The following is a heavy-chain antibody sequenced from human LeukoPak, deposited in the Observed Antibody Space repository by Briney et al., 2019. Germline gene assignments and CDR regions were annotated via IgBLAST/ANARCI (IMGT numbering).Heavy chain of an antibody. CDR3: ARDYCTNGVCYSYYYYYYMGV. CDR2: ISYDGSNK. CDR1: GFTFSSYA. J-gene: IGHJ6*03. D-gene: IGHD2-8*01. Sequence: PGGSLRLSCAASGFTFSSYAMHWVRQAPGKGLEWVAVISYDGSNKYYADSVKGRFTISRDNSKNTLYLQMNSLRAEDTAVYYCARDYCTNGVCYSYYYYYYMGVWGKGTTVTVSS. V-gene: IGHV3-30*04.